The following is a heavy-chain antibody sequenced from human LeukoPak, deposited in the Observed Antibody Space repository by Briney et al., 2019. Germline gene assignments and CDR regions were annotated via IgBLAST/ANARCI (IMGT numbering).Heavy chain of an antibody. V-gene: IGHV4-59*01. CDR3: ARARIAVGGRADAFDI. CDR1: GGSISSYY. CDR2: IYYSGST. D-gene: IGHD6-19*01. Sequence: PSETLSLTCTVSGGSISSYYWSWIRQPPGKGLEWIGCIYYSGSTNYNPSLKSRVTISVDTCKNQFSLKLSSATAADTAVYYCARARIAVGGRADAFDIWGQGTMVTVSS. J-gene: IGHJ3*02.